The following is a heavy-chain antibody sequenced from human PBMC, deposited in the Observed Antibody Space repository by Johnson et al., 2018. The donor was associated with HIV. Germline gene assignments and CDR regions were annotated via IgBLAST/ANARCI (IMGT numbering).Heavy chain of an antibody. Sequence: QMLLVESGGGVVQPGRSLRLSCAASGFTFSSYGMHWVRQAPGKGLEWVAVIWYDGSNKYYADSVKGRFTISRDNSKNTLYLQMNSLRAEDTAVYYCAREHRYYYDSSGYYRGDAFDIWGQGTMVTVSS. CDR2: IWYDGSNK. J-gene: IGHJ3*02. CDR1: GFTFSSYG. D-gene: IGHD3-22*01. V-gene: IGHV3-30*19. CDR3: AREHRYYYDSSGYYRGDAFDI.